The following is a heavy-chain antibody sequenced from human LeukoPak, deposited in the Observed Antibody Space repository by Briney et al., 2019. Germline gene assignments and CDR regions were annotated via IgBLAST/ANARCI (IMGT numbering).Heavy chain of an antibody. D-gene: IGHD3-10*01. J-gene: IGHJ6*03. CDR3: ARGARGQNYYYYYYMDV. CDR1: GFTFSSYW. Sequence: GGSLRLSCAASGFTFSSYWMSWVRQAPGKGLEWVANIKQDGSEKYYVDSVKGRFTISRDNAKNSLYLQMNSLRAADTAVYYCARGARGQNYYYYYYMDVWGKGTTVTVSS. CDR2: IKQDGSEK. V-gene: IGHV3-7*01.